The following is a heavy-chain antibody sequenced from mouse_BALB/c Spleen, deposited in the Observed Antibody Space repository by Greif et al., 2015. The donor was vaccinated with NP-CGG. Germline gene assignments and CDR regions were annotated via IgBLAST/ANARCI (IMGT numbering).Heavy chain of an antibody. CDR3: ARRQLGPYYHAMDY. V-gene: IGHV1-14*01. CDR1: GYTFTSYV. Sequence: EVQLQQSGPELVKPGASVKMSCKASGYTFTSYVMHWVKQKPGQGLEWIGYINPYNDGTKYNEKFKGKATLTSDKSSSTAYMELSSLTSEDSAVCYCARRQLGPYYHAMDYWGQGTSVTVSS. D-gene: IGHD3-2*01. CDR2: INPYNDGT. J-gene: IGHJ4*01.